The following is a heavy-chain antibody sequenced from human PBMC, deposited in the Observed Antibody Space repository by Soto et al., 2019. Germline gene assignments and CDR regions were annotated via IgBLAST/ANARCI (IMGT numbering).Heavy chain of an antibody. D-gene: IGHD1-26*01. V-gene: IGHV3-48*02. J-gene: IGHJ4*02. CDR3: VRGGGVGTTWGYY. CDR2: ISSDETIE. CDR1: GNTSRGFG. Sequence: EVQVVASGGGLVQPGGSRRLSCEGFGNTSRGFGMIWVGQAPGKGLECVSYISSDETIENYAASVKGRFTISRDSAKNSLFLQMNSLRDEDTAVYYCVRGGGVGTTWGYYWGQGAQVTVSS.